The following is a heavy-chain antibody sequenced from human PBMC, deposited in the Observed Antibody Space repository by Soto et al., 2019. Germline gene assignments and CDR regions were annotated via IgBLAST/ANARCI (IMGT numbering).Heavy chain of an antibody. V-gene: IGHV4-39*01. D-gene: IGHD2-2*01. CDR1: GGSISRSSYY. CDR2: IYYSGST. Sequence: PSEPLSLTCTVSGGSISRSSYYWGWIRQPPGKGLEWIGSIYYSGSTYYNPSLKSRVTISVDTSKNQFSLKLSSVTAADTAVYYCARRLRSIVVLPAATKKGYYYYLDVWGKGTTVTISS. CDR3: ARRLRSIVVLPAATKKGYYYYLDV. J-gene: IGHJ6*03.